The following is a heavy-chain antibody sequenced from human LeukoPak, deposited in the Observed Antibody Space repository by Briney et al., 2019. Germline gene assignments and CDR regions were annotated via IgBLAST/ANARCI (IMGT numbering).Heavy chain of an antibody. D-gene: IGHD6-19*01. CDR2: IIPIFGTA. Sequence: SVKVSCKASGGTFSSYAISWVRQAPGQGLEWMGGIIPIFGTANYAQKFQGRVTITTDKSTGTAYMELSSLRSEDTAVYYCARDQGVAVAGPEWDYWGQGTLVTVSS. V-gene: IGHV1-69*05. J-gene: IGHJ4*02. CDR1: GGTFSSYA. CDR3: ARDQGVAVAGPEWDY.